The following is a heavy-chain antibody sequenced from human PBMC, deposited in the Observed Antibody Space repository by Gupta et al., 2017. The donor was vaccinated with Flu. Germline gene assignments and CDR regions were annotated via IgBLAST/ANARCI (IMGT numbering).Heavy chain of an antibody. CDR2: ISWNSGSI. CDR3: AKDHSYGDYDFWFDP. CDR1: GFTFDDYA. Sequence: EVQLVESGGGLVQPGRSLRLSCAASGFTFDDYAMHWVRQAPGKGLEWVSGISWNSGSIGYADSVKGRFTISRDNAKNSLYLQMNSLRAEDTALYYCAKDHSYGDYDFWFDPWGQGTLVTVSS. V-gene: IGHV3-9*01. J-gene: IGHJ5*02. D-gene: IGHD4-17*01.